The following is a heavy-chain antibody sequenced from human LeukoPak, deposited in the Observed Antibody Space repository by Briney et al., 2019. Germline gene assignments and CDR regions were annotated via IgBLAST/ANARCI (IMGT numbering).Heavy chain of an antibody. CDR3: AGVVPAADYYYYYMDV. CDR1: GFTFSSYS. J-gene: IGHJ6*03. Sequence: PGGSLRLSXAASGFTFSSYSMNWVRQAPGKGLEWVSSISSSSYIYYADSVKGRFTISRDNAKNSLYLQMNSLRAEDTAVYYCAGVVPAADYYYYYMDVWGKGTTVTVSS. CDR2: ISSSSYI. V-gene: IGHV3-21*01. D-gene: IGHD2-2*01.